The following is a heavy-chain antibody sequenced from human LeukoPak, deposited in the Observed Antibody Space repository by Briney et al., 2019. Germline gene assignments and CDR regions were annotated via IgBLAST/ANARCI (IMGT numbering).Heavy chain of an antibody. CDR1: AFNFNTNR. D-gene: IGHD3-10*01. Sequence: PGGSLTLSCAASAFNFNTNRLNWLGQAQGQGLEWLSYIHRDNETIDYADSVKGRFTISRDKAKKSLFLHMHSFVATATAYYYCVLGYGSWYFYMHVWGRGTTVTVSS. V-gene: IGHV3-48*01. CDR2: IHRDNETI. J-gene: IGHJ6*03. CDR3: VLGYGSWYFYMHV.